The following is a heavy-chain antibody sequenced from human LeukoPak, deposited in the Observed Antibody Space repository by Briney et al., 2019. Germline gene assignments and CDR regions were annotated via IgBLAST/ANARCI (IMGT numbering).Heavy chain of an antibody. D-gene: IGHD6-19*01. J-gene: IGHJ4*02. CDR2: INHSGYT. V-gene: IGHV4-34*01. CDR1: GVPFSNYY. Sequence: SETLSLTCAVSGVPFSNYYWSWVRQSPRQGLEWIGEINHSGYTNYNPSLKSRFTMTIDTSKNQFSLILTSVTVADAGVYYCTRAVAGHPDWGQGTLVTVSS. CDR3: TRAVAGHPD.